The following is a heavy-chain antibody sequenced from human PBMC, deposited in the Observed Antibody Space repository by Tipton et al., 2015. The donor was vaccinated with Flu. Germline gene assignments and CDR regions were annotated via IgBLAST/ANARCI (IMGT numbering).Heavy chain of an antibody. CDR1: GGSFSGYY. CDR3: ARRPYMSSSGLYAFDI. CDR2: INHSGST. D-gene: IGHD6-6*01. J-gene: IGHJ3*02. V-gene: IGHV4-34*01. Sequence: TLSLTCSVYGGSFSGYYWTWIRQPPGKGLEWIGEINHSGSTHYSSSLKSRVTMSVDSSKNQFSLHLSSVTAADTAVYYCARRPYMSSSGLYAFDIWGQGTMVTVSS.